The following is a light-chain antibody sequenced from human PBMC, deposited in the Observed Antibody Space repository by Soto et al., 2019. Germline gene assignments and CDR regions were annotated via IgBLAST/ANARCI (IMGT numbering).Light chain of an antibody. CDR1: PTISNY. V-gene: IGKV1-39*01. CDR3: QQSYSSPFT. CDR2: GAT. Sequence: DIQMTQSPSALSASVVDRFTVILRASPTISNYLNWYQQKPGKAPKVLIYGATRLQSGVPSRFSGSGVGTDFTLTISSLQPEDFATYYCQQSYSSPFTFGPGTKVDIK. J-gene: IGKJ3*01.